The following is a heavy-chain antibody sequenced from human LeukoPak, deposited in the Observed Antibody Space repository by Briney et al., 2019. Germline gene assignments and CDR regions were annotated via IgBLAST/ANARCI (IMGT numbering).Heavy chain of an antibody. CDR3: ARDLWFGDENPPYFDY. D-gene: IGHD3-10*01. V-gene: IGHV1-2*02. Sequence: ASVKVSCKASGYTFTGYYMHWVRQAPGQGLEWMGWTNPNSGGTNYAQKFQGRVTMTRDTSISTAYMELSRLRSDDTAVYYCARDLWFGDENPPYFDYWGQGILVTVSS. CDR1: GYTFTGYY. J-gene: IGHJ4*02. CDR2: TNPNSGGT.